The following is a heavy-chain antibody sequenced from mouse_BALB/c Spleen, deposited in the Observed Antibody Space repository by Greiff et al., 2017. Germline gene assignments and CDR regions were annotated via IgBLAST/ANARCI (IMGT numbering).Heavy chain of an antibody. V-gene: IGHV5-12-1*01. CDR3: ARQGYDYDDFDY. Sequence: EVQGVESGGGLVKPGGSLKLSCAASGFAFSSYDMSWVRQTPEKRLEWVAYISSGGGSTYYPDTVKGRFTISRDNAKNTLYLQMSSLKSEDTAMYYCARQGYDYDDFDYWGQGTTLTVSS. D-gene: IGHD2-4*01. CDR1: GFAFSSYD. CDR2: ISSGGGST. J-gene: IGHJ2*01.